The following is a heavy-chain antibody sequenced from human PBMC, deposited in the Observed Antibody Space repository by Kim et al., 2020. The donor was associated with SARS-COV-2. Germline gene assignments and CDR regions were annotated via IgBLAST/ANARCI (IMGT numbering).Heavy chain of an antibody. CDR3: TRADIPIAAAGHDAFDI. J-gene: IGHJ3*02. Sequence: GGSLRLSCTASGFTFGDYAMSWFRQAPGKGLEWVGFIRSKAYGGTTEYAASVKGRFTISRDDSKSIAYLQMNSLKTEDTAVYYCTRADIPIAAAGHDAFDIWGQGTMVTVSS. D-gene: IGHD6-13*01. CDR2: IRSKAYGGTT. V-gene: IGHV3-49*03. CDR1: GFTFGDYA.